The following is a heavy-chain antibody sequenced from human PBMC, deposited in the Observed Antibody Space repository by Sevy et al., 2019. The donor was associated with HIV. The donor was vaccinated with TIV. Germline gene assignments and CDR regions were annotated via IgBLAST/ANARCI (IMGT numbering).Heavy chain of an antibody. CDR3: AGGGGPRSPPTS. J-gene: IGHJ4*02. D-gene: IGHD3-10*01. V-gene: IGHV4-59*02. CDR2: IYYSGST. Sequence: GSLRLSCAASGFSVTSNYITWVRQVPGKGLEWIGYIYYSGSTNYNPSLKSRVTISADTSKKQFSLKLSSVTAADTAVYYCAGGGGPRSPPTSWGQGTLVTVSS. CDR1: GFSVTSNY.